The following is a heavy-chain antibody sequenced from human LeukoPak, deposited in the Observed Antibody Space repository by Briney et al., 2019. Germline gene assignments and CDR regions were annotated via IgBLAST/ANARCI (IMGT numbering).Heavy chain of an antibody. CDR2: IYYSGSA. CDR3: ARDRDSSGWFDY. V-gene: IGHV4-59*01. D-gene: IGHD6-19*01. CDR1: GGSISGFC. Sequence: SETLSLTCTVSGGSISGFCWGWIRQPPGKGLEWIGFIYYSGSANYNPSLKSRVTMSVDMSKNQFSLKLSSVTAADTAFYYCARDRDSSGWFDYWGQGALVTVSS. J-gene: IGHJ4*02.